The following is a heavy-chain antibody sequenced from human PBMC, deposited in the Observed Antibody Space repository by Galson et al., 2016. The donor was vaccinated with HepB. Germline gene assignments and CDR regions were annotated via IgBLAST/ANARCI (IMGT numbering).Heavy chain of an antibody. J-gene: IGHJ4*02. V-gene: IGHV3-30*18. CDR2: VSYGGSEN. CDR1: GFSFSSYG. Sequence: SLRLSCAASGFSFSSYGMHWVRQAPGKGLEWVAGVSYGGSENYSVDSVKGRFTISRDNSKNTLYLQMNSLGPEDTAIYYCAKDYCSDTCHLGRWNVWGQGTPVTVSS. CDR3: AKDYCSDTCHLGRWNV. D-gene: IGHD2-15*01.